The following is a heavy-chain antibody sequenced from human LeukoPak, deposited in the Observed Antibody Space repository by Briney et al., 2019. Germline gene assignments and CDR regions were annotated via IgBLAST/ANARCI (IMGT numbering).Heavy chain of an antibody. D-gene: IGHD3-3*01. CDR3: ARVLYDFWSGFDY. J-gene: IGHJ4*02. V-gene: IGHV3-23*01. Sequence: GGSLRLSCAASGFTFNSYAMSWVRQAPGKRLEWVSAISGSGGNTYYADSVKGRFTISRDNAKNSLYLQMNSLRAEDTAVYYCARVLYDFWSGFDYWGQGTLVTVSS. CDR1: GFTFNSYA. CDR2: ISGSGGNT.